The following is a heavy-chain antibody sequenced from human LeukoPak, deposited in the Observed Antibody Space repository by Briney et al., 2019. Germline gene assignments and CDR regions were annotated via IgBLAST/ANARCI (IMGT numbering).Heavy chain of an antibody. J-gene: IGHJ4*02. CDR2: LKMDGSVK. CDR3: ATGKTTVLG. CDR1: GFTFSTYW. D-gene: IGHD4-17*01. Sequence: LSGGSLRLSCAASGFTFSTYWMSWVRQAPGKGLEWVANLKMDGSVKYYVDSVKGRFAISRDNAKNSLYLQMNSLRVEDTAVYYCATGKTTVLGWGQGTLVTVSS. V-gene: IGHV3-7*02.